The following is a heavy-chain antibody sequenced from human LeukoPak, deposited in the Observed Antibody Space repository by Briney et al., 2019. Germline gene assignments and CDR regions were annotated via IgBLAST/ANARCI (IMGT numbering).Heavy chain of an antibody. CDR2: IIPILGIA. D-gene: IGHD2-15*01. V-gene: IGHV1-69*04. CDR3: ARIADLGYCSGGSCARVDY. CDR1: GGTFSSYA. J-gene: IGHJ4*02. Sequence: ASVEVSCKASGGTFSSYAISWVRQAPGQGLEWMGRIIPILGIANYAQKFQGRVTITADKSTSTAYMELSSLRSEDTAVYYCARIADLGYCSGGSCARVDYWGQGTLVTVSS.